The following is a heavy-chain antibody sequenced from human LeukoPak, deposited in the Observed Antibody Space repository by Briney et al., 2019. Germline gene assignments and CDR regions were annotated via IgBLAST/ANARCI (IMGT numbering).Heavy chain of an antibody. J-gene: IGHJ4*02. CDR3: ARDHDSSVRGFDY. CDR1: GFTFSDYY. V-gene: IGHV3-11*04. CDR2: ISSSGSTI. Sequence: GGSLRPSCAASGFTFSDYYMSWIRQAPGKGLEWVSYISSSGSTIYYADSVKGRFTISRDNAKNSLYLQMNSLRAEDTAVYYCARDHDSSVRGFDYWGQGTLVTVSS. D-gene: IGHD3-22*01.